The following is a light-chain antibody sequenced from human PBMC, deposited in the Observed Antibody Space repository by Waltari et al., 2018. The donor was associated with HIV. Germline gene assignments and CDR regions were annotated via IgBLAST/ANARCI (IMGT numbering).Light chain of an antibody. CDR3: NSRDSSGNHPWV. Sequence: SSELTQDPAVSVALGQPVRITCQGDSLRRYYASWYQQKPGQAPVLVIYGKNNRPSGIPDRFSGSSSGNTASLTITGAQAEDEADYYCNSRDSSGNHPWVFGGGTKLTVL. CDR2: GKN. V-gene: IGLV3-19*01. J-gene: IGLJ3*02. CDR1: SLRRYY.